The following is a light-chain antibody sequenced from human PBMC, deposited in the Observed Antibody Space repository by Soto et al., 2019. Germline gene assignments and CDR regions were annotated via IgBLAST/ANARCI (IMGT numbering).Light chain of an antibody. Sequence: EIVLTQSPGTLSLSPGERATLSCRASQSVSSSYLAWYQQKLGQAPRLLLYGASRRATGIPDRFSGSGSGTYFSITLSRLEPEDFGLYCCKQYGSAPLLTFGGGTKVEIK. J-gene: IGKJ4*01. CDR3: KQYGSAPLLT. CDR1: QSVSSSY. CDR2: GAS. V-gene: IGKV3-20*01.